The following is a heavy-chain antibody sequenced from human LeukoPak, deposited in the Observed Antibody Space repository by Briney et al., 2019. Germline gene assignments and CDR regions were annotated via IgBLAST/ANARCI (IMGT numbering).Heavy chain of an antibody. CDR1: GGSFSGYY. J-gene: IGHJ4*02. D-gene: IGHD6-19*01. Sequence: SETLSLTCAVYGGSFSGYYWSWIRRPPGKGLEWIGEINHSGSTNYNPSLKSRVTISVDTSKNQFSLKLSSVTAADTAVYYCARDRYSSGTDYWGQGTLVTVSS. V-gene: IGHV4-34*01. CDR2: INHSGST. CDR3: ARDRYSSGTDY.